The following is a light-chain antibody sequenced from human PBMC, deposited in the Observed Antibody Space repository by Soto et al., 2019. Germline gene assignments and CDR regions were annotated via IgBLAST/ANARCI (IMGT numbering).Light chain of an antibody. Sequence: QSALTQPASVSGSPGQSINISCTGPSSDVGGYNYVSWYQQHPGKAPKLMIYEVSNRPSGVSKRFSGSKSGNTAFLTISWLQAEDEADYYCSSYTSSSTVVFGGGTKLTVL. CDR3: SSYTSSSTVV. J-gene: IGLJ2*01. CDR1: SSDVGGYNY. CDR2: EVS. V-gene: IGLV2-14*01.